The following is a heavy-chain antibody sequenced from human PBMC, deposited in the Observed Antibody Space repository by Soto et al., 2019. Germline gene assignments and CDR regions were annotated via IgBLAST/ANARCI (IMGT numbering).Heavy chain of an antibody. CDR1: GYTFTSYG. Sequence: RASVKVSCKASGYTFTSYGISWVRQAPGQGLEWMGWISAYNGNTNYAQKLQGRVTMTTDTSTSTAYMELRSLRSDDTAVCYCARDSRDRYNWNDEGSWFDPWGQGTLVTVSS. J-gene: IGHJ5*02. CDR2: ISAYNGNT. CDR3: ARDSRDRYNWNDEGSWFDP. V-gene: IGHV1-18*04. D-gene: IGHD1-1*01.